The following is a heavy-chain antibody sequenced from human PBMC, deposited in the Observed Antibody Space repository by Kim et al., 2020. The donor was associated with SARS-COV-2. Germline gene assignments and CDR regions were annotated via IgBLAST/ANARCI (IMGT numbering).Heavy chain of an antibody. J-gene: IGHJ4*02. D-gene: IGHD4-17*01. Sequence: QGRVTMTRDTSTSTVYMELSSLRSEDTAVYYCARDQAGTTVVTPSSYFDYWGQGTLVTVSS. V-gene: IGHV1-46*01. CDR3: ARDQAGTTVVTPSSYFDY.